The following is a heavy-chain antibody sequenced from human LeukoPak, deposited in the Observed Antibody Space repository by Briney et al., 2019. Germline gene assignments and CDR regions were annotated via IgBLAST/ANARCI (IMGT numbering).Heavy chain of an antibody. CDR1: GGTFSSYA. Sequence: GASAKVSCKASGGTFSSYAISWVRQAPGQGLEWMGRIIPILGIANYAQKFQGRVTITADKSTSTAYMELSSLRSEDTAVYYCARGGGYYYGSGSYYKNYYGMDVWGQGTTVTVSS. V-gene: IGHV1-69*04. CDR2: IIPILGIA. CDR3: ARGGGYYYGSGSYYKNYYGMDV. J-gene: IGHJ6*02. D-gene: IGHD3-10*01.